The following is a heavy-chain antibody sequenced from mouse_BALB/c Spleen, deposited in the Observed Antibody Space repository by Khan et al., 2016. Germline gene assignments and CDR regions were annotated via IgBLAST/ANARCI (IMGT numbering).Heavy chain of an antibody. J-gene: IGHJ4*01. CDR3: ARSYDGYFAMDY. Sequence: VQLQESGTELPRPGASVKLSCKASGYTFTDYYLHWVKQRTGQGLEWIGEIFPGSGITYYNEKFTGKASLTADTSSSTTCMQLISLTSEDSAVYVCARSYDGYFAMDYWGHGASVTVSS. D-gene: IGHD1-2*01. V-gene: IGHV1-77*01. CDR2: IFPGSGIT. CDR1: GYTFTDYY.